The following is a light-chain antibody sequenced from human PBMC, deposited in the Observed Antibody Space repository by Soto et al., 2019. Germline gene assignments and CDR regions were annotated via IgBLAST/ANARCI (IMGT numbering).Light chain of an antibody. J-gene: IGKJ1*01. Sequence: DIQRTQSPSTLSASLGDIVAITCGASQNINRWLAWYQRKPGKGPKLLIYAASRLHIGVPSRFSGSGSGTAFTITTSCQQSEYCATYYCQHYHIYPRKFGQGTKVDIK. CDR3: QHYHIYPRK. CDR1: QNINRW. CDR2: AAS. V-gene: IGKV1-5*01.